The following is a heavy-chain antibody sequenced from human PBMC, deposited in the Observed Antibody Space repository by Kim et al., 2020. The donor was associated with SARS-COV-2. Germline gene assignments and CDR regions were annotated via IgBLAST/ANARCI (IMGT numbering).Heavy chain of an antibody. J-gene: IGHJ4*02. CDR2: INSDGNST. Sequence: INSDGNSTNCADSVRGRFTIFRDNAKNTLYLQMNSLRVEDTAVYYCARPPYWGQGTLVTVSS. V-gene: IGHV3-74*01. CDR3: ARPPY.